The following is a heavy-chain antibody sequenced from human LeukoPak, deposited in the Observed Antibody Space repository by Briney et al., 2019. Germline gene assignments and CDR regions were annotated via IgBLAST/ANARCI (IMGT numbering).Heavy chain of an antibody. CDR3: ARDKYYYGSGSYPD. CDR1: GGTFSSYA. Sequence: SVKVSCKASGGTFSSYAISWVRQAPGQGLEWMGGIIPIFGTADYAQKFQGRVTITADESTSTAYMELSSLRSEDTAVYYCARDKYYYGSGSYPDWGQGALVTVSS. D-gene: IGHD3-10*01. V-gene: IGHV1-69*13. CDR2: IIPIFGTA. J-gene: IGHJ4*02.